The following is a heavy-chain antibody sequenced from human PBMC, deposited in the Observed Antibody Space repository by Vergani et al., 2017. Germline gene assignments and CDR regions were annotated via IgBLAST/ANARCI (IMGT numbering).Heavy chain of an antibody. V-gene: IGHV3-23*01. Sequence: EVQLLESGGGLVQPGGSLRLSCAASGFTFSSYAMSWVRQAPGKGLEWVSAISGSGGSTYYADSVKGRFTISRDKSKNTLYLQMNSLRAEDTAVYYCAKDLPYYYDSSGYCLDYYFDYWGQGTLVTVSS. D-gene: IGHD3-22*01. J-gene: IGHJ4*02. CDR2: ISGSGGST. CDR1: GFTFSSYA. CDR3: AKDLPYYYDSSGYCLDYYFDY.